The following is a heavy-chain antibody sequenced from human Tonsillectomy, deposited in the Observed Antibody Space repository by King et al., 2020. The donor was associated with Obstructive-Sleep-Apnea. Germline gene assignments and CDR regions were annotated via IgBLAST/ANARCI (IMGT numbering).Heavy chain of an antibody. CDR2: ISSSSGTI. Sequence: FCLKRIRQAPGKGLEWISYISSSSGTIYYADSVKVRFTISRDNAKSSLYLQMNSLRAEDTAVYYCAGMTQTDAFDIWGQGTMVTVS. CDR3: AGMTQTDAFDI. CDR1: FC. V-gene: IGHV3-48*04. J-gene: IGHJ3*02.